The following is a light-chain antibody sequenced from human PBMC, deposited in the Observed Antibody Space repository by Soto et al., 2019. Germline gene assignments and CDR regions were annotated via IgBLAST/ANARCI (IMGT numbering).Light chain of an antibody. CDR1: QDISNY. CDR3: QLYNSYLWR. J-gene: IGKJ1*01. V-gene: IGKV1-33*01. Sequence: DIQMTQSPSSLSASVGDRVTITCQASQDISNYLNWYQQKPGKAPKLLIYDASNLETGVPPRFSGSGSGTDFTFTISSLQPEDIATYYCQLYNSYLWRFGQGTKVDIK. CDR2: DAS.